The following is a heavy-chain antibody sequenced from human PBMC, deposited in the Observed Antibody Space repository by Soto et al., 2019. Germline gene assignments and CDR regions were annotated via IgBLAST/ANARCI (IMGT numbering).Heavy chain of an antibody. J-gene: IGHJ4*02. D-gene: IGHD6-19*01. CDR2: IYHGGSA. V-gene: IGHV4-34*01. CDR1: GGSFSAYY. CDR3: ARSLAQSRGWHY. Sequence: QVQLQQWGAGLLKPSETLSLTCAVYGGSFSAYYWSWTRQPPGKGLEWIGEIYHGGSANYNPSLNSRVTTSLDPSKNQFSLKLNSVTAADTAVYYCARSLAQSRGWHYWGQGTLVTVSS.